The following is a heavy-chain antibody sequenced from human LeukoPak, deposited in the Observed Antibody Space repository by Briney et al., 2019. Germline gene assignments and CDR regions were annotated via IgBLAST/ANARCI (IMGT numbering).Heavy chain of an antibody. CDR2: IRYDGSYQ. CDR1: GFTFSTYD. Sequence: PGGSLRLSCAASGFTFSTYDMHWVRQAPGKGLEWLAFIRYDGSYQYYADSVNGRFTISRDNSKNTLYLQMNSLRPEGTAVYYCATPKADYYPFDYWGQGTLVTVSS. D-gene: IGHD3-22*01. CDR3: ATPKADYYPFDY. V-gene: IGHV3-30*02. J-gene: IGHJ4*02.